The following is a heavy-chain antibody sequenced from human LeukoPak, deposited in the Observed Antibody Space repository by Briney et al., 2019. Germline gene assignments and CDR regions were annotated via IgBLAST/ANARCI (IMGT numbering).Heavy chain of an antibody. V-gene: IGHV3-20*04. Sequence: GGSLRLSCAASGFTFDDYGMSWVRHAPGKGLEWVSGINWNGGSTGYADSVKGRFTISRDNAKNSLYLQMNSLRAEDTALYYCARDYPTSGIVTIFDCWGQGTLVTVSS. CDR2: INWNGGST. J-gene: IGHJ4*02. CDR1: GFTFDDYG. CDR3: ARDYPTSGIVTIFDC. D-gene: IGHD1-1*01.